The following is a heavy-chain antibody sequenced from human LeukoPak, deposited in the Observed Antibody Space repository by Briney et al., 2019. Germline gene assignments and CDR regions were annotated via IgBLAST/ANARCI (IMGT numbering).Heavy chain of an antibody. V-gene: IGHV3-30*15. CDR1: GFTFSSYA. CDR2: ISYDGSNK. J-gene: IGHJ4*02. D-gene: IGHD6-13*01. CDR3: ARDITAAGHFDY. Sequence: GGSLRLSCAASGFTFSSYAMHWVRQAPGKGLEWVAVISYDGSNKYYADSVKGRFTISRDNSKNTLHLQMSSLRAEDTAVYYCARDITAAGHFDYWGQGTLVTVSS.